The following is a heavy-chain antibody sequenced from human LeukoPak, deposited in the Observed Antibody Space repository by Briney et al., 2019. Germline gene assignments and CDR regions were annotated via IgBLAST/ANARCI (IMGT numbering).Heavy chain of an antibody. CDR1: GFTFSSYD. CDR2: IGTAGDT. Sequence: QPGGSLRLSWAASGFTFSSYDMHWVRQATGKGLEWVSAIGTAGDTYYPGSVKGRFTISRENAKNSLYLQMNSLRAGDTAVYYCARGSPIWFGETNYGMDVWGQGTTVTVSS. V-gene: IGHV3-13*01. D-gene: IGHD3-10*01. J-gene: IGHJ6*02. CDR3: ARGSPIWFGETNYGMDV.